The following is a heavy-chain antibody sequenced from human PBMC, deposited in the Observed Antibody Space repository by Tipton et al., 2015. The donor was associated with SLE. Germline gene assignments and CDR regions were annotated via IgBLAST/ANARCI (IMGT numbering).Heavy chain of an antibody. Sequence: RSLRLSCAASGFTFSSYGMHWVRQAPGEGLEWVAVIWYDGSNKYYADSVKGRFTISRDNSMDTLYLQMNSLRAEDTAVYYCASSLLTVFAGFDYWGQGTLVTVSS. J-gene: IGHJ4*02. CDR1: GFTFSSYG. D-gene: IGHD3-3*01. V-gene: IGHV3-33*08. CDR3: ASSLLTVFAGFDY. CDR2: IWYDGSNK.